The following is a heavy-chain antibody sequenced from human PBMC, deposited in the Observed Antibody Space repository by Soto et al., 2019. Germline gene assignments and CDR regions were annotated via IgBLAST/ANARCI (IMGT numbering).Heavy chain of an antibody. V-gene: IGHV4-34*01. J-gene: IGHJ5*02. CDR2: INHSGST. Sequence: PSETLSLTCAVYGGSFSGYYWSWIRQPPGKGLEWIGEINHSGSTNYNPSLKSRVTISVDTSKNQFSLKLSSVIAADTAVYYCARGDYDYVWGSYRPQGFDPWGQGTLVTVSS. CDR1: GGSFSGYY. D-gene: IGHD3-16*02. CDR3: ARGDYDYVWGSYRPQGFDP.